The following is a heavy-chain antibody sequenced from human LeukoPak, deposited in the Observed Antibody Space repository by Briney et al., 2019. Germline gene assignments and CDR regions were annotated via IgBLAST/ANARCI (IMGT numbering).Heavy chain of an antibody. CDR2: IKQDGSEK. J-gene: IGHJ5*02. Sequence: GGSLRLSCAASGFTFSSYWMSWVRQAPGKGLEWVANIKQDGSEKYYVDSVKGRFTISRDNAKNSLYLQMNSLRAEDTAVYYCARDDYDFWSGTTYNWFDPRGQGTLVTVSS. V-gene: IGHV3-7*01. D-gene: IGHD3-3*01. CDR3: ARDDYDFWSGTTYNWFDP. CDR1: GFTFSSYW.